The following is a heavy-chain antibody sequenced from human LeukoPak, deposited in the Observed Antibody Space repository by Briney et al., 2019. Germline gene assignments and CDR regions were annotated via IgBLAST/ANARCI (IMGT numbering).Heavy chain of an antibody. CDR2: IYTSGST. J-gene: IGHJ3*02. D-gene: IGHD6-19*01. V-gene: IGHV4-4*07. CDR1: GGSISSYY. Sequence: SETLSLTCTVSGGSISSYYWSWSRQPAGKGLEWIGRIYTSGSTNHNPSLKSRVTMSVDTSKNQFSLKLSSVTAADTAVYYCARGSLAVAQPFAFDIWGQGTMVTVSS. CDR3: ARGSLAVAQPFAFDI.